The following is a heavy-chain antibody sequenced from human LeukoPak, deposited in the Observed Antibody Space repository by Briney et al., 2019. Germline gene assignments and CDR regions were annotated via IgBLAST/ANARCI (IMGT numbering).Heavy chain of an antibody. J-gene: IGHJ6*02. V-gene: IGHV4-39*07. CDR3: ARGRPLTKGYYYGMDV. CDR2: IYDSGST. Sequence: SETLSLTCTVSGGSISSSSYYWGWIRQPPGKGLEWIGSIYDSGSTYCNPSLKSRVTISVDTSKKQFSLKLSSVTAADTAVYYCARGRPLTKGYYYGMDVWGQGATVTVSS. D-gene: IGHD4-11*01. CDR1: GGSISSSSYY.